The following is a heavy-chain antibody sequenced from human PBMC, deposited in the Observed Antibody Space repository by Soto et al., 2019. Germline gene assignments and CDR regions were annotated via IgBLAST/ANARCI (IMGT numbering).Heavy chain of an antibody. J-gene: IGHJ4*02. CDR1: GFTCSSYE. D-gene: IGHD1-26*01. CDR3: ARYSSIVGATFDY. V-gene: IGHV3-48*03. Sequence: EVQLVESGGGLVQPGGSLRLSCAASGFTCSSYEMNWVRQAPGKGLEWVSYISSSGSTIYYADSVKGRFTISRYNAKNSRYLQMNSLRAEDTAVYYCARYSSIVGATFDYWGQGTLVTDSS. CDR2: ISSSGSTI.